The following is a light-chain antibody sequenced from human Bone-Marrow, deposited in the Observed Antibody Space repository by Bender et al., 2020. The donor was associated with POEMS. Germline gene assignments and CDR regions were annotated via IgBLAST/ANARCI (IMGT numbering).Light chain of an antibody. CDR2: RDV. V-gene: IGLV3-25*03. J-gene: IGLJ3*02. CDR3: QSADSSGTYWV. Sequence: SYELTQPPSVSVSPGQTATITCSGDALPKKYAYWYQQKPGQAPVVVIYRDVERPSGIPERFSGSSSGTTVTLTISAVQAEDEADYYCQSADSSGTYWVFGGGTKLTVL. CDR1: ALPKKY.